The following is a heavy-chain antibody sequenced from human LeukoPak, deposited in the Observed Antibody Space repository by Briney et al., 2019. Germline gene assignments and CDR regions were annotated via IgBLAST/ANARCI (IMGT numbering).Heavy chain of an antibody. D-gene: IGHD3-22*01. CDR2: ISAYNGNT. Sequence: ASVKVSCKASGYTFTSYGISWVRQAPGQGLEWMGWISAYNGNTNYAQKLQGRVTMTTDTSTSTAYMELRSLRSDDTAVYYCARVSYDSSGYGDWYFDLWGRVTLVTVSS. CDR1: GYTFTSYG. J-gene: IGHJ2*01. CDR3: ARVSYDSSGYGDWYFDL. V-gene: IGHV1-18*01.